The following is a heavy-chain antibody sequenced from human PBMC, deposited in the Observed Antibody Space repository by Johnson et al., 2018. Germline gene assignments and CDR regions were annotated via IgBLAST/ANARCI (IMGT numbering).Heavy chain of an antibody. Sequence: QVQLQESGPGLVKPSETVSLTCTVSGGSISRYFWSWIRQPPGKGLEWIGNISNRGNTNYNPSLQSRVTLSLDTSKNQFSLKLSSVTAADTAVYYCAREDSNHYYPYNGIDVWGQGTTVTVSS. V-gene: IGHV4-59*01. J-gene: IGHJ6*02. D-gene: IGHD4-11*01. CDR3: AREDSNHYYPYNGIDV. CDR1: GGSISRYF. CDR2: ISNRGNT.